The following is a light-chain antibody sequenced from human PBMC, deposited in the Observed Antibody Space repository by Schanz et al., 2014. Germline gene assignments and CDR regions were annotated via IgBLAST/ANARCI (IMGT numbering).Light chain of an antibody. CDR3: QSYDSSLSGGV. CDR2: GNN. J-gene: IGLJ2*01. CDR1: SSNIGAGYD. V-gene: IGLV1-40*01. Sequence: QSVLTQPPSVSGAPGQRVTISCTGSSSNIGAGYDVHWYQQFPGTAPKLLIYGNNNRASGVPDRFSGSKSGTSASLAITGLQAEDEADYYCQSYDSSLSGGVFGGGTKVTVL.